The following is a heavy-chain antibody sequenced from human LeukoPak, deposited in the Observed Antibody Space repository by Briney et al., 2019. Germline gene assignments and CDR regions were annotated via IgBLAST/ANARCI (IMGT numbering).Heavy chain of an antibody. V-gene: IGHV4-34*01. D-gene: IGHD3-22*01. CDR3: ASVYDSSGYHPF. Sequence: SETLSLTCAVYGGSFSGYYWSWIRQPPGKRLEWIGEINHSGSTNYNPSLKSRVTISVDTSKNQFSLKLSSVTAADTAVYYCASVYDSSGYHPFWGQGTLVTVSS. CDR2: INHSGST. CDR1: GGSFSGYY. J-gene: IGHJ4*02.